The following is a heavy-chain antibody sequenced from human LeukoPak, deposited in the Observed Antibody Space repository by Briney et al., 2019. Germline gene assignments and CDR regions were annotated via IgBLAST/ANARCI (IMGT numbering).Heavy chain of an antibody. D-gene: IGHD2-21*02. V-gene: IGHV1-69*04. CDR2: IIPILGIA. CDR3: ARDRGGIVVVTANDY. J-gene: IGHJ4*02. CDR1: GGTFSSYA. Sequence: ASVKVSCKASGGTFSSYAISWVRRAPGQGLEWMGRIIPILGIANYAQKFQGRVTITADKSTSTAYMELSSLRSEDTAVYYCARDRGGIVVVTANDYWGQGTLVTVSS.